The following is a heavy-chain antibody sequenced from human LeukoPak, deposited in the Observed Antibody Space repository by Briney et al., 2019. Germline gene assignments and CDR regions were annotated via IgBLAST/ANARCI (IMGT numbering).Heavy chain of an antibody. V-gene: IGHV3-30-3*01. CDR1: GFTFSSYA. Sequence: GRSLRLSCAASGFTFSSYAMHWVRQAPGKGLEWVAVISYDGSNKYYADSVKGRFTISRDNSKNTLYLQMNSLRAEDTAVYYCARGPRTYYYDSSGYWTFDYWGQGTLVTDSS. CDR3: ARGPRTYYYDSSGYWTFDY. D-gene: IGHD3-22*01. CDR2: ISYDGSNK. J-gene: IGHJ4*02.